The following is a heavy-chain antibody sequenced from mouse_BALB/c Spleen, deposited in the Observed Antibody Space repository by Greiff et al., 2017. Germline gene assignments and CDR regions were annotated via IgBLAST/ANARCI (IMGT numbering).Heavy chain of an antibody. J-gene: IGHJ2*01. V-gene: IGHV6-6*02. D-gene: IGHD2-2*01. CDR1: GFTFSNYW. CDR3: GYDEGNFDY. Sequence: EVQGVESGGGLVQPGGSMKLSCVASGFTFSNYWMNWVRQSPEKGLEWVAEIRLKSNNYATHYAESVKGRFTISRDDSKSSVYLQMNNLRAEDTGIYYCGYDEGNFDYWGQGTTLTVSS. CDR2: IRLKSNNYAT.